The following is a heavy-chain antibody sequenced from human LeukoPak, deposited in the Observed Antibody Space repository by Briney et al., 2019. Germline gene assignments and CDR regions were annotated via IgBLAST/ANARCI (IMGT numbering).Heavy chain of an antibody. CDR3: ARDLRQWLVMAFDY. V-gene: IGHV1-2*02. D-gene: IGHD6-19*01. Sequence: VASVKVSCKASGYTFTVYYMHWVRQAPGQGLEWMGWINPNSGGTNYAQKFQGRVTMTRDTSISTAYMELSRLRSDDTAVYYCARDLRQWLVMAFDYWGQGTLVTVSS. CDR1: GYTFTVYY. CDR2: INPNSGGT. J-gene: IGHJ4*02.